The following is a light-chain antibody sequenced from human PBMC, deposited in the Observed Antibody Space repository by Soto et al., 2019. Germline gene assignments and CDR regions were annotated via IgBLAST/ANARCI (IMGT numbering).Light chain of an antibody. CDR1: QSVSSY. CDR2: DAS. Sequence: EIVFAHSPATLSWSPGERATLSCRAIQSVSSYLAWYQQKPGQAPRLLIYDASSRATGVPDRFSGSGSGTDFTLTISSLEPEDFAVYYCQQRRSWPPTITFGQGTRLEIK. V-gene: IGKV3-11*01. J-gene: IGKJ5*01. CDR3: QQRRSWPPTIT.